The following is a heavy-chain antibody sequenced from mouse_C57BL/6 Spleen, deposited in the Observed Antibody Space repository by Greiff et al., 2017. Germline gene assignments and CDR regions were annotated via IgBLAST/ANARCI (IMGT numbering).Heavy chain of an antibody. CDR1: GFSFNTYA. J-gene: IGHJ2*01. V-gene: IGHV10-1*01. D-gene: IGHD6-1*01. CDR3: VRELPSFDY. Sequence: EVQGVESGGGLVQPKGSLKLSCAASGFSFNTYAMNWVRQAPGKGLEWVARIRSKSNNYATYYADSVKDRFTISRDDSESMLYLQMNNLKTEDTAMYYCVRELPSFDYWGQGTTLTVSS. CDR2: IRSKSNNYAT.